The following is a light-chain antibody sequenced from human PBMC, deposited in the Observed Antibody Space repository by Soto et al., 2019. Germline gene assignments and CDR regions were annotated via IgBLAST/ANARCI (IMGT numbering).Light chain of an antibody. CDR2: GAS. V-gene: IGKV3-15*01. Sequence: ELVMTQSPGTLSVSPGERATLSCRVSQNINTNLAWYQQRPGQAPRLLMYGASTRATGATATFTVSGSGTDFTFTISSLQAEDSAVDFCQQYKHWPPWTFGQGTKVEI. J-gene: IGKJ1*01. CDR1: QNINTN. CDR3: QQYKHWPPWT.